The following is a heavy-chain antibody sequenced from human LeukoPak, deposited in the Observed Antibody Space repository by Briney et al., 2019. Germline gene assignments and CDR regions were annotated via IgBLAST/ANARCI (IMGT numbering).Heavy chain of an antibody. CDR3: ARQSCSGGSCYPRPYWYFDL. CDR2: INHSGST. J-gene: IGHJ2*01. Sequence: SETLSLTCAVYGGSFSGYYWSWIRQPPGKGLEWIGEINHSGSTNCNPSLKSRVTISVDTSKNQFSLKLSSVTAADTAVYYCARQSCSGGSCYPRPYWYFDLWGRGTLVTVSS. CDR1: GGSFSGYY. V-gene: IGHV4-34*01. D-gene: IGHD2-15*01.